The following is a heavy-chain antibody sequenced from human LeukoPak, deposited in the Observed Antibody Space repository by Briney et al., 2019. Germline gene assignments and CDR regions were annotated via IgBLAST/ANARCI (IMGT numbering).Heavy chain of an antibody. CDR1: GFTFSSYG. CDR3: AKVGYCSSTSCYYYYYYYMDV. J-gene: IGHJ6*03. D-gene: IGHD2-2*01. CDR2: ISGSGGST. Sequence: GGSLRLSCAASGFTFSSYGMSWVRKAPGKGLEWVSAISGSGGSTYYADSVKGRFTISRDNSKNTLYLQMNSLRAEDTAVYYCAKVGYCSSTSCYYYYYYYMDVWGKGTTVTISS. V-gene: IGHV3-23*01.